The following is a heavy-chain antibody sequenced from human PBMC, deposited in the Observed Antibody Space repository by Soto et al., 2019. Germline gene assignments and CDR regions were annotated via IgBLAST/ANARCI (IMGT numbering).Heavy chain of an antibody. CDR2: ISSSSSTI. Sequence: GGTLRLSCSACGFAFTSYSVNWVRQATGQGLECVSYISSSSSTIYYADSVKGRFTISRENAKNSLYLQMNSLRDEDTAVYSYARDCAPDCSNSWCLALLGSVTLVTV. V-gene: IGHV3-48*02. CDR1: GFAFTSYS. CDR3: ARDCAPDCSNSWCLAL. D-gene: IGHD2-21*02. J-gene: IGHJ2*01.